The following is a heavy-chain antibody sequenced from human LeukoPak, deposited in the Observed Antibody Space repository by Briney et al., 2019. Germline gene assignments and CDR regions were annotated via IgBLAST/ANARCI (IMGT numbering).Heavy chain of an antibody. CDR3: ARLSGPSGGPVSFFGLDV. V-gene: IGHV4-59*08. D-gene: IGHD6-19*01. CDR1: GVSMTNYY. Sequence: SETLSLTCTVSGVSMTNYYWSWIRQSPGKGLEWIGHIYYRGDTKYNPSLKSRVTVAVDTSKQQFSLRLSSVSAADTAVYYCARLSGPSGGPVSFFGLDVWGQGTTVIVSS. CDR2: IYYRGDT. J-gene: IGHJ6*02.